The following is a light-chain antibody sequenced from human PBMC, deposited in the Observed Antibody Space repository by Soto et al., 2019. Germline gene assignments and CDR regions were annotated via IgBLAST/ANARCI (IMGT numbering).Light chain of an antibody. Sequence: QSVLTQPPSVPGAQGKKVTISSTGRSSNLGPGFDVHWYQHVPGKAPKLVLYSNTLRPSGVPDRFSGSKSGSSASLAITGLQAEDEADYYCQSYDSSLTGSIFGTGTKVTVL. CDR2: SNT. J-gene: IGLJ1*01. CDR1: SSNLGPGFD. CDR3: QSYDSSLTGSI. V-gene: IGLV1-40*01.